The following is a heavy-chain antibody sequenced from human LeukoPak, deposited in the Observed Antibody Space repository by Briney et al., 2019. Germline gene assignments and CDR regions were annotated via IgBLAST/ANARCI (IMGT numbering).Heavy chain of an antibody. CDR3: AKDSRSSSSNPDY. CDR1: GFTFSNYW. D-gene: IGHD2-2*01. CDR2: ISGTGSNT. Sequence: GGSLRLSCAASGFTFSNYWMNWVRQAPGKGLEWISAISGTGSNTYYADSVEGRFSISRDSSQNTLYLRMNSLRPDDSAIYYCAKDSRSSSSNPDYWGQGTLVTVSS. V-gene: IGHV3-23*01. J-gene: IGHJ4*02.